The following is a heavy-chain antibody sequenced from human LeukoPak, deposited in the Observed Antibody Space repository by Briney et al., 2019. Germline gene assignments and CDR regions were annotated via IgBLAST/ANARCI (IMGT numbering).Heavy chain of an antibody. V-gene: IGHV4-59*01. CDR3: ARGHPEYSSSWYAFDP. Sequence: SETLSLTCTVSGGSISSYYWSWIRQPPGKGLKRIGYIYYSGSTSYSPSLRSRVTISVDTSKNQFSLKLSSVTAADTAVYYCARGHPEYSSSWYAFDPWGQGTLVTVSS. CDR2: IYYSGST. CDR1: GGSISSYY. J-gene: IGHJ5*02. D-gene: IGHD6-13*01.